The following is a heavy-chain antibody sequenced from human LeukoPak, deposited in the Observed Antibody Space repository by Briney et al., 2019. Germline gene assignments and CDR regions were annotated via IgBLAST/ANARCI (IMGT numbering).Heavy chain of an antibody. CDR2: IKQDGSEK. CDR1: GFTFSSYW. J-gene: IGHJ6*02. Sequence: GGSLRLSCAASGFTFSSYWMSWVRQAPGKGLEWVANIKQDGSEKNYVDSVKGRLTISRDNAKSLLYLQMNSLRAEDTAVYYCARDPGYGMGVWGQGTTVTVSS. V-gene: IGHV3-7*04. D-gene: IGHD1-1*01. CDR3: ARDPGYGMGV.